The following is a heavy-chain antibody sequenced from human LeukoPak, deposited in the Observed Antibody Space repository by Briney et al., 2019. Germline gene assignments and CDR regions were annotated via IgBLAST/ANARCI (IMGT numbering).Heavy chain of an antibody. Sequence: GGSLRLSCAASGFTFSTFSMNWIRQAPGKGLEWISYRSNDIIRYADPVKGRFIISRDNAKNSLYLQMNSLRAEDTAVYYCARDLSWSFDYWGQGTLVTVSS. CDR2: RSNDII. CDR3: ARDLSWSFDY. CDR1: GFTFSTFS. D-gene: IGHD3-10*01. J-gene: IGHJ4*02. V-gene: IGHV3-48*01.